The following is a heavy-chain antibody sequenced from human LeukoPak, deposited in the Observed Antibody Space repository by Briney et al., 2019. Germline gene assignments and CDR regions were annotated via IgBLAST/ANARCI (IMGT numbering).Heavy chain of an antibody. D-gene: IGHD6-19*01. CDR2: INPYNGNT. CDR3: ARERSGWFFSN. CDR1: GYXFTSYG. V-gene: IGHV1-18*01. Sequence: ASVKVSCKASGYXFTSYGITWVRQAPGQGLERMGWINPYNGNTNYAQKLQGRVTMTTDTSTSTAYMDLRSLRSDDTAVYYCARERSGWFFSNWGQGTLVTVSS. J-gene: IGHJ4*02.